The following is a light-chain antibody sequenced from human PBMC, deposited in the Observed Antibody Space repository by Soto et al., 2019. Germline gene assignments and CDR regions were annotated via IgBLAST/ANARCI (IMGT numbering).Light chain of an antibody. V-gene: IGKV3-20*01. CDR1: QSISSTY. CDR2: DAS. J-gene: IGKJ1*01. Sequence: LVLTQSPGTLSLSPGERATLSCRASQSISSTYLTWYHQRPGQAPRLLIYDASRRATGIPDRFSGSGSGTDFSLTISRLEPEDFAVYYCQHYDSARWTFGLGTKVDIK. CDR3: QHYDSARWT.